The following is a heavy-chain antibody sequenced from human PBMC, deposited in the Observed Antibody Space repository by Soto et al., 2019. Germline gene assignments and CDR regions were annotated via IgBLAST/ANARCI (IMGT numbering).Heavy chain of an antibody. D-gene: IGHD6-6*01. CDR2: ISGSGGST. Sequence: EVQLLESGGGLVQPGGSLRLSCAASGFTFTTYAMTWVRQAPGKGLEWVSAISGSGGSTYYADSVKGRFTISRDNSKYTLFLQMNSLGAEDTAVYYCAKNWDSTFSSSSHWGQGTLVTVSS. CDR1: GFTFTTYA. CDR3: AKNWDSTFSSSSH. V-gene: IGHV3-23*01. J-gene: IGHJ4*02.